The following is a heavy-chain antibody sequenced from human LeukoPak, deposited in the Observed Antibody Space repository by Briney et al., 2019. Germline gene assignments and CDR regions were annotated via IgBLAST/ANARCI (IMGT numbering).Heavy chain of an antibody. V-gene: IGHV4-59*12. J-gene: IGHJ4*02. CDR1: GGSISSYY. D-gene: IGHD2-2*01. Sequence: SETLSLTCTVSGGSISSYYWSWIRQPPGKGLEWIGYIYYSGSTNYNPSLKSRVTISVDTSKNQFSLKLSSVTAADTAVYYCARDYCSSTSCFNFDYWGQGTLVTVSS. CDR3: ARDYCSSTSCFNFDY. CDR2: IYYSGST.